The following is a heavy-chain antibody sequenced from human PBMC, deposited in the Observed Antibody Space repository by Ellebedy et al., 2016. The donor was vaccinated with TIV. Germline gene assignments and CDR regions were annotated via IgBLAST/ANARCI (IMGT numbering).Heavy chain of an antibody. CDR2: IDGYGSST. J-gene: IGHJ4*02. CDR3: ARATGYYYDDSGYPDY. CDR1: GFTFSSYW. V-gene: IGHV3-74*01. Sequence: GESLKISCAAPGFTFSSYWMHWVRQAPGKGLVWASRIDGYGSSTSYADSVKGRFSISRDNAKNTLYLQMNSLRAEDTAVYYCARATGYYYDDSGYPDYWGQGTLVTVSS. D-gene: IGHD3-22*01.